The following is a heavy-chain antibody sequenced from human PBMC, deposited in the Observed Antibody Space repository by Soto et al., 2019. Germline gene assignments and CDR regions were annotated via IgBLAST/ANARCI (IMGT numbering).Heavy chain of an antibody. J-gene: IGHJ6*02. D-gene: IGHD2-21*02. CDR2: ISYDGSNK. Sequence: GGSLRLSCAASGFTFSSYGMHWVRQAPGKGLEWVAVISYDGSNKYYADSVKGRFTISRDNSKNTLYLQMNSLRAEDTAVYYCAKDNLVVTATYYYIAGMDVWGQGTTVTVSS. V-gene: IGHV3-30*18. CDR3: AKDNLVVTATYYYIAGMDV. CDR1: GFTFSSYG.